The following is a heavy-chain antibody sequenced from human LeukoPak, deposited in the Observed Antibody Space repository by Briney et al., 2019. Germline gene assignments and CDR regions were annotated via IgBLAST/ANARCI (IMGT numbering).Heavy chain of an antibody. CDR3: ARDLYTRNYDILTGYWTRAGDY. CDR1: GYTFTGYY. CDR2: INPNSGGT. J-gene: IGHJ4*02. Sequence: GASVKVSCKASGYTFTGYYMHWVRQAPGQGLEWMGWINPNSGGTNYAQKFQGRVTMTRDTPISTAYMELSRLRSDDTAMYYCARDLYTRNYDILTGYWTRAGDYWGQGTLVTVSS. D-gene: IGHD3-9*01. V-gene: IGHV1-2*02.